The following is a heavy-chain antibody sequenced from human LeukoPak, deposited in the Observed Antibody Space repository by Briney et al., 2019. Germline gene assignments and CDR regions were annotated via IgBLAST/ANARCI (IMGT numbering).Heavy chain of an antibody. CDR3: ARALWFGELLSFNWFDP. Sequence: SVKVACNASRGTFSSYAITWMRQAPGQGLEWMGGIIPIFGTANYAQKFQCRVTITTDESTSTAYMELSSLRSEDTAVYYCARALWFGELLSFNWFDPWGQGTLVTVSS. J-gene: IGHJ5*02. CDR2: IIPIFGTA. CDR1: RGTFSSYA. V-gene: IGHV1-69*05. D-gene: IGHD3-10*01.